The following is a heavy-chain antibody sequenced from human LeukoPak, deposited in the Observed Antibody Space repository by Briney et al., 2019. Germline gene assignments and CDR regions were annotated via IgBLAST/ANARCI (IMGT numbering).Heavy chain of an antibody. CDR1: GFTFSSDW. J-gene: IGHJ4*02. D-gene: IGHD2/OR15-2a*01. V-gene: IGHV3-7*01. Sequence: GGSLRLSCAASGFTFSSDWMIWLRQAPEKGLEWVANIKEDGSATYYVDSVKGRFTISRDNAKNSLYLQMNSLRVEDTAVYYCARGGTQSPIDWGPGTLVTVSS. CDR3: ARGGTQSPID. CDR2: IKEDGSAT.